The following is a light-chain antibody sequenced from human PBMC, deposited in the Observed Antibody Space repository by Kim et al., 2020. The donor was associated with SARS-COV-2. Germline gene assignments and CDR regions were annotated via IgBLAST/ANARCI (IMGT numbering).Light chain of an antibody. CDR1: SSHVGGYHY. J-gene: IGLJ2*01. CDR2: EVT. Sequence: GQSDHNACPETSSHVGGYHYVPLYQQHPGKSPNIMIYEVTKRPSGVPDRFSGSKSGNAASLTVSGLQAEDEADYYCSSYAGSNNLVFGGGTQLTVL. CDR3: SSYAGSNNLV. V-gene: IGLV2-8*01.